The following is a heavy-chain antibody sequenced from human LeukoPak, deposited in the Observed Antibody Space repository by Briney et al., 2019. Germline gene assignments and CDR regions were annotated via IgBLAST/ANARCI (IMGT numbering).Heavy chain of an antibody. Sequence: GGSLRLSCAASGFKFSDHYIDWVRQAPGKGLEWVGRSRNKASSYTTEYAASVEGRFTISRDVSESSLYLQMNSLRTEDTAVYYCAKDCLTGSYGYFDYWGLGALVTVSS. J-gene: IGHJ4*02. V-gene: IGHV3-72*01. CDR1: GFKFSDHY. CDR3: AKDCLTGSYGYFDY. D-gene: IGHD3-10*01. CDR2: SRNKASSYTT.